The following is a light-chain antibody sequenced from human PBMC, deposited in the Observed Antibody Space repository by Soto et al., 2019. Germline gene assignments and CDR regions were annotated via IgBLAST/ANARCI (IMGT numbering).Light chain of an antibody. J-gene: IGKJ1*01. CDR3: QQYGSSSWT. V-gene: IGKV3-20*01. CDR2: GAS. Sequence: EIVLTQSPDTLSLSPGERATLSCRASQSLSSSYLAWYQHIPGQAPRLLIYGASSRATGIPDRFSGSGSGTDFTLSISRLEPEDFAVYYCQQYGSSSWTFGQGTKVDIK. CDR1: QSLSSSY.